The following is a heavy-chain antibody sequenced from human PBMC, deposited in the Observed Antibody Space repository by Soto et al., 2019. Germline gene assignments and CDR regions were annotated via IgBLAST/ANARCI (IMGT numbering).Heavy chain of an antibody. CDR2: INGDGTTT. D-gene: IGHD3-10*01. CDR3: ASIPMVRGPSDY. Sequence: EVRLVESGGGLVQPGGSLRLSCAASGFTFSTYWMHWVRQAPGKGLVWVSRINGDGTTTQYADSVTGRFTISRDNAKNTLYLQMNTLRGDYTAMYYCASIPMVRGPSDYWGQGTLGTVS. J-gene: IGHJ4*02. V-gene: IGHV3-74*02. CDR1: GFTFSTYW.